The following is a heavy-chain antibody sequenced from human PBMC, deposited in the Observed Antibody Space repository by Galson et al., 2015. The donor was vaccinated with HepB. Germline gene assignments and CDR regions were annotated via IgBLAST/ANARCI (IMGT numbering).Heavy chain of an antibody. Sequence: SLRLSCAASGFIFSSFSMNWVRQAPGKGLEWVSYIGGYSNSRYYADSVKGRFTISRDNDKNSLYLQMNSLRAEDTAVYYCARRGSGWAFDSWGQGTLVTVSS. CDR3: ARRGSGWAFDS. CDR2: IGGYSNSR. J-gene: IGHJ4*02. CDR1: GFIFSSFS. V-gene: IGHV3-48*01. D-gene: IGHD6-19*01.